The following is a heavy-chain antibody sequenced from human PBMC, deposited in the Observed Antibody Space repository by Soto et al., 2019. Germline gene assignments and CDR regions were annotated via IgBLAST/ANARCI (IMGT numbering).Heavy chain of an antibody. J-gene: IGHJ3*02. Sequence: SETLSLTCTVSGGSISSGGYYWSWIRQHPGKGLEWIGYIYYSGSTYYNPSLKSRVTISVDTSKNQFSLKLSSVTAAGTAVYYCARAIVVVPAAPGAFDIWGQGTMVTVSS. V-gene: IGHV4-31*03. CDR3: ARAIVVVPAAPGAFDI. CDR1: GGSISSGGYY. D-gene: IGHD2-21*01. CDR2: IYYSGST.